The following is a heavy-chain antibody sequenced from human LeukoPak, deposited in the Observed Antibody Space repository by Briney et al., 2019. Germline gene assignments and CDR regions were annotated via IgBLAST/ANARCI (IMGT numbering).Heavy chain of an antibody. J-gene: IGHJ4*02. D-gene: IGHD1-26*01. CDR2: IKEGGSEK. Sequence: GGSLRLSCAASGFTFSSYWMSWVRQAPGKGLEWVANIKEGGSEKYYVESVKGRFTISRDNAKNSLFLQMNSLRGEDTAMYYCARGGSSRFGYWGQGTPVTVSS. CDR1: GFTFSSYW. CDR3: ARGGSSRFGY. V-gene: IGHV3-7*01.